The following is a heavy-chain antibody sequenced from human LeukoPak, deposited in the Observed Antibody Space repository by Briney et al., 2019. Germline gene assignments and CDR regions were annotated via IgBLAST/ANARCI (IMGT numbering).Heavy chain of an antibody. CDR3: AREASGYGFGD. J-gene: IGHJ4*02. V-gene: IGHV4-59*01. D-gene: IGHD5-12*01. CDR2: IYYSGDT. CDR1: GGSISNYY. Sequence: SVTLSLTCTVSGGSISNYYWSWIRQPPGKGLEWIAYIYYSGDTNYNPSLKSRVTISVDTSKNQFSLKLSSVTAADTAVYYCAREASGYGFGDWGQGTLVTVSS.